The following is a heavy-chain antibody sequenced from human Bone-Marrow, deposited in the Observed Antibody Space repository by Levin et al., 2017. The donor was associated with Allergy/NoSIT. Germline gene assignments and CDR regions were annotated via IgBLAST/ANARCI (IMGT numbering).Heavy chain of an antibody. CDR2: IYYSGST. J-gene: IGHJ4*02. CDR3: ASTVYFDWLLIDY. Sequence: SQTLSLTCTVSGGSISSSSYYWGWIRQPPGKGLEWIGSIYYSGSTYYNPSLKSRVTISVDTSKNQFSLKLSSVTAADTAVYYCASTVYFDWLLIDYWGQGTLVTVSS. D-gene: IGHD3-9*01. V-gene: IGHV4-39*01. CDR1: GGSISSSSYY.